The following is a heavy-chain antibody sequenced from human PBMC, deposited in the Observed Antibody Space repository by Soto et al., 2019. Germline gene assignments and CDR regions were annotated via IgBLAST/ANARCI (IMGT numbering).Heavy chain of an antibody. D-gene: IGHD3-3*01. CDR2: ISYDGSNK. CDR3: AKDFYDFWSGYPREGYYHGMDV. V-gene: IGHV3-30*18. Sequence: QVQLVESGGGVVQPGRSLRLSCAASGLTFSSYGMHWVRQAPGTGLEGVAVISYDGSNKYYADSVKGRFTISRDNSKNKLYLQMNSLRAEDTAVYYCAKDFYDFWSGYPREGYYHGMDVWGQVTTVTVSS. CDR1: GLTFSSYG. J-gene: IGHJ6*02.